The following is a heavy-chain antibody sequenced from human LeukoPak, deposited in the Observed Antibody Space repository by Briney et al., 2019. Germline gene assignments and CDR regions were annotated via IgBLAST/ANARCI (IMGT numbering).Heavy chain of an antibody. Sequence: GGSLRLSCAASGFTFSNYWMTWVRQAPGKGLEWVANIKEDGSDKSYADSVKGRFTISRDNAKNSMFLQVNSLRVEDTAVYYCARDLNYRQGGVSYDVFDIWGQGTMVTVSS. J-gene: IGHJ3*02. CDR3: ARDLNYRQGGVSYDVFDI. D-gene: IGHD2-15*01. V-gene: IGHV3-7*01. CDR2: IKEDGSDK. CDR1: GFTFSNYW.